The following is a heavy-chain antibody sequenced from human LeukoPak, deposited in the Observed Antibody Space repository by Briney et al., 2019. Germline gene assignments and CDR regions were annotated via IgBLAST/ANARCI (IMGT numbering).Heavy chain of an antibody. CDR1: GGTFSSYA. V-gene: IGHV1-69*06. CDR3: ARGDYGDYETGIYY. J-gene: IGHJ4*02. Sequence: ASVKVSCKASGGTFSSYAISWVRQAPGQGLEWMGGIIPIFGTANYAQKFQGRVTITADKSTSTAYMELSSLRSEDTAVYYCARGDYGDYETGIYYWGQGTLVTVSS. CDR2: IIPIFGTA. D-gene: IGHD4-17*01.